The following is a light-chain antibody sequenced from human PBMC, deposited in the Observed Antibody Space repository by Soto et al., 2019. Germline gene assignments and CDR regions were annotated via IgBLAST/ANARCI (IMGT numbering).Light chain of an antibody. CDR1: SSDVGSYNL. Sequence: QSVLTQPASVSGSPGQSITISCTGTSSDVGSYNLVSWYQQHPGKAPKLMIYEGSQRPSGVSSRFSGSKSGNTASLTISGLQDEDEADYYCCSHAGSSTVLFGGGTQLTVL. J-gene: IGLJ2*01. CDR3: CSHAGSSTVL. V-gene: IGLV2-23*01. CDR2: EGS.